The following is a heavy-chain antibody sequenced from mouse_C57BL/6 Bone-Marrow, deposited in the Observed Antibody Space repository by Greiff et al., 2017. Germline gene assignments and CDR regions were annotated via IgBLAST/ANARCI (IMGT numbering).Heavy chain of an antibody. Sequence: EVQLQQSGPELVKPGASVKLSCKASGYSFTGYYMNWVKQSPEKSLEWIGEINPSTGGTTYNQKFKAKATVTVDKSSSTAYMQLQSLTSEDSAFYYCARSGRRWFAYWGQGTLVTVSA. V-gene: IGHV1-42*01. CDR1: GYSFTGYY. J-gene: IGHJ3*01. CDR2: INPSTGGT. CDR3: ARSGRRWFAY.